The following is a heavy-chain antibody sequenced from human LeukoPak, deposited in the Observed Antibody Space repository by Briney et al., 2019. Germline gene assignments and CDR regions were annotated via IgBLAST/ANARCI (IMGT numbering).Heavy chain of an antibody. V-gene: IGHV3-30*02. Sequence: GGSLRLSCAASGFTFSSYGMHWVRQAPGKGLEWVAFIRYGGSNKYYADSVKGRFTVSRDNSKNTLYLQMNSLRAEDTAVYYCVRGAYSSSWLNFDYWGQGTLVTVSS. CDR2: IRYGGSNK. D-gene: IGHD6-13*01. CDR3: VRGAYSSSWLNFDY. J-gene: IGHJ4*02. CDR1: GFTFSSYG.